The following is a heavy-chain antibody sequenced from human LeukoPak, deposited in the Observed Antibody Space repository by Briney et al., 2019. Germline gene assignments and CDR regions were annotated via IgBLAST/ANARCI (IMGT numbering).Heavy chain of an antibody. J-gene: IGHJ5*02. V-gene: IGHV4-59*11. CDR2: IYNSGST. CDR3: ARDRELGS. D-gene: IGHD3-16*01. Sequence: SETLSLTCIVSGGSISIHYWNWIRQPPGKGLEWIGYIYNSGSTDYNPSLKRRVTISADTSKNQFSLKLTSVTAADTAVYYCARDRELGSWGQGILVTVSS. CDR1: GGSISIHY.